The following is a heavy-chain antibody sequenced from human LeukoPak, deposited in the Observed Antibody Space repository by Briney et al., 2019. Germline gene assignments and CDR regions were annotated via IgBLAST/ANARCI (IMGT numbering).Heavy chain of an antibody. V-gene: IGHV1-69*06. CDR3: AAYGSYGDYGRAFDI. Sequence: GASVKVSCKASGGTFSSYAISWVRQAPGQGLEWMGGTIPIFGTANYAQKFQGRVTITADKSTSTAYMELSSLRSEDTAVYYCAAYGSYGDYGRAFDIWGQGTMVTVSS. CDR1: GGTFSSYA. CDR2: TIPIFGTA. D-gene: IGHD4-17*01. J-gene: IGHJ3*02.